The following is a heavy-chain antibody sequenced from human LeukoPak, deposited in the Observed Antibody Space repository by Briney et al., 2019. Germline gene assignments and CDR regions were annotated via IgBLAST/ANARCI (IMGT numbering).Heavy chain of an antibody. CDR2: ISGGGGST. CDR1: GFTFSNYA. Sequence: GGSLRLSCTASGFTFSNYAMSWVRQAPGKGLHWVSAISGGGGSTYYTDSVKGRFTISRDNSKDTLYLQMNSLRAEDTAIYYCAKENWGYNWKYDSSGSGINYWGQGTLVTVSS. CDR3: AKENWGYNWKYDSSGSGINY. D-gene: IGHD3-22*01. J-gene: IGHJ4*02. V-gene: IGHV3-23*01.